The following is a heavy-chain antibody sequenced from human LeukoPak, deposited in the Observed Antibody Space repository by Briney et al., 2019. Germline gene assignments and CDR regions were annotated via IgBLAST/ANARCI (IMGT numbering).Heavy chain of an antibody. CDR1: GFTFSSYA. Sequence: PGGSLRLSCAASGFTFSSYAMSWVRQAPGKGLEWVSAISGSGGSTYYADSVKGRFTISRDNSKNTLYLQMNSLRAEDTAVYYCAKGIGYSYGSYYYYGMDVWGQGTTVTVSS. D-gene: IGHD5-18*01. CDR3: AKGIGYSYGSYYYYGMDV. CDR2: ISGSGGST. V-gene: IGHV3-23*01. J-gene: IGHJ6*02.